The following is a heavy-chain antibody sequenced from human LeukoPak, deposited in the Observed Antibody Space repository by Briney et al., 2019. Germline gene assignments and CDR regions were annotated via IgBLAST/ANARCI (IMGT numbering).Heavy chain of an antibody. CDR1: GFSFSSYR. CDR2: ISIRGSNV. Sequence: PGGSLILSCVVSGFSFSSYRMNWVRQAPGKGLEWVSSISIRGSNVNYAESVKGRFTISRDNAQNSLFLQLDNLRAEDTAVYYCARNDISHYFIDVWGKGTTVTVSS. D-gene: IGHD3-22*01. V-gene: IGHV3-21*01. CDR3: ARNDISHYFIDV. J-gene: IGHJ6*03.